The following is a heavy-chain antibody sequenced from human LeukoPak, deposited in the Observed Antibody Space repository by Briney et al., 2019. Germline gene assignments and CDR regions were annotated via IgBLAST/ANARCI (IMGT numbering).Heavy chain of an antibody. Sequence: SETLSLTCTVSGGSISSSYWSWIRQPAGKGLEWIGRIYTSGSTNYNPSLKSRVTMSVDTSKNQFSLKLSSVTAADTAVYYCARERVGASSDAFDIWGQGTMVTVSS. CDR1: GGSISSSY. V-gene: IGHV4-4*07. J-gene: IGHJ3*02. CDR3: ARERVGASSDAFDI. CDR2: IYTSGST. D-gene: IGHD1-26*01.